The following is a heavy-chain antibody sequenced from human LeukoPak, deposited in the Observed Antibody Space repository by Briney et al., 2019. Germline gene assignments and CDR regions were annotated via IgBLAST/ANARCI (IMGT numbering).Heavy chain of an antibody. J-gene: IGHJ4*02. Sequence: PGGSLRLSCAASGFTFSSYAMSWVRQAPGKGLEWVSSISGSGVRTFYADSVKGRFTISRDNAKNSLYLQMNSLRAEDTAVYYCARRYCSSTSCLIDYWGQGTLVTVSS. CDR2: ISGSGVRT. D-gene: IGHD2-2*01. CDR1: GFTFSSYA. V-gene: IGHV3-23*01. CDR3: ARRYCSSTSCLIDY.